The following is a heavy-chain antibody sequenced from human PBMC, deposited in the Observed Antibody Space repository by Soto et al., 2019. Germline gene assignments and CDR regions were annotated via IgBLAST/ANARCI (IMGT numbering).Heavy chain of an antibody. D-gene: IGHD3-10*01. J-gene: IGHJ4*02. V-gene: IGHV1-18*01. CDR2: ISAYNGNT. CDR3: ARDSRPYYYGSGSYLITSFDY. CDR1: GYTFTTYG. Sequence: EASVKVSCKASGYTFTTYGISWVRQAPGQGLEWMGWISAYNGNTNYPQKLQGRVTMTTDTSTSTAYMELRSLRADDTAVYYCARDSRPYYYGSGSYLITSFDYWGQGTPVTVSS.